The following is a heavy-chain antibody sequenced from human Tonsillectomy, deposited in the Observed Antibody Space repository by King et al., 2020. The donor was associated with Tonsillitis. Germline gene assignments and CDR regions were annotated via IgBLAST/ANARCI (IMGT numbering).Heavy chain of an antibody. CDR2: ISYDGSNK. CDR1: GFTFSSYG. J-gene: IGHJ3*02. V-gene: IGHV3-30*18. CDR3: AKLATVTTFFDTDAFDI. Sequence: VQLVESGGGVVQPGRSLRLSCAASGFTFSSYGMHWVRQAPGKGLEWVAVISYDGSNKYFADSVKGRFTISRDNSKNTLYLQMNSLRAEDTAVYYCAKLATVTTFFDTDAFDIWGQGTIVTVSS. D-gene: IGHD4-17*01.